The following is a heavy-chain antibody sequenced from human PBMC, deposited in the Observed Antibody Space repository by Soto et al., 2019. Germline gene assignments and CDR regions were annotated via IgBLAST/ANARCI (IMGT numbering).Heavy chain of an antibody. V-gene: IGHV6-1*01. D-gene: IGHD6-13*01. CDR1: GDSVSSNSPA. J-gene: IGHJ2*01. CDR2: TYYRSKWYN. CDR3: ARDQQTGTNWYFDL. Sequence: SQALSLTCAISGDSVSSNSPAWNWIRQSPSRGLEGRGRTYYRSKWYNDYAVSVKSRITINPDTSKTKFYLQLNSVTPEDTAVYYCARDQQTGTNWYFDLWGRGTLVTVSS.